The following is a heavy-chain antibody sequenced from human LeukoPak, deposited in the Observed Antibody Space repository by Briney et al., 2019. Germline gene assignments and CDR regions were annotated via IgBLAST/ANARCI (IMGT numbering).Heavy chain of an antibody. CDR1: GFTFSSHC. Sequence: GSLRLSCAASGFTFSSHCLNWVRQAPGKGLEWVANIKQDGSEKNYVDSVKGRFTISRDNAKNSLYLQMNNLRAEDTAIYYCARDYGDSYHYGMDVWGQGTTVTVSS. V-gene: IGHV3-7*01. D-gene: IGHD4-17*01. CDR2: IKQDGSEK. CDR3: ARDYGDSYHYGMDV. J-gene: IGHJ6*02.